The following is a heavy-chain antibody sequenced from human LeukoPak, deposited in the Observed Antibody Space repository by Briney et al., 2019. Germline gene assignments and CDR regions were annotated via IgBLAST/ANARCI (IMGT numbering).Heavy chain of an antibody. J-gene: IGHJ4*02. Sequence: PSETLSLTCAVYGGSFSGYYWSWICQPPGKGLEWIGEINHSGSTNYNPSLKSRVTISVDTSKNQFSLKLSSVTAADTAVYYCARRRRGLREWLGPNYFDYWGQGTLVTVSS. CDR1: GGSFSGYY. CDR3: ARRRRGLREWLGPNYFDY. V-gene: IGHV4-34*01. CDR2: INHSGST. D-gene: IGHD6-19*01.